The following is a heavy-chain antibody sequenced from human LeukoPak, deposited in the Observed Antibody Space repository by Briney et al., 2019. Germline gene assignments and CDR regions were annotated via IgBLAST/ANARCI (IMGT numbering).Heavy chain of an antibody. CDR2: IYSGGST. CDR1: GFTVSSNY. D-gene: IGHD6-13*01. V-gene: IGHV3-53*01. CDR3: ARGKGDGYSSSWYYFDY. J-gene: IGHJ4*02. Sequence: PGGSLRLSCAASGFTVSSNYMSWVRQAPGKGLEWASVIYSGGSTYYADSVKGRFTISRDNSKNTLYLQMNSLRAEDTAVYYCARGKGDGYSSSWYYFDYWGQGTLVTVSS.